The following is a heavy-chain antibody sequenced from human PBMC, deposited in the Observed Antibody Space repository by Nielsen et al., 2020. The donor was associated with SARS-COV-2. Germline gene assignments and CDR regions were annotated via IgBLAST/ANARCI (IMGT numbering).Heavy chain of an antibody. V-gene: IGHV3-23*01. J-gene: IGHJ4*02. CDR2: IGVSGGGT. CDR3: TRRDREIVVAPAGDFDY. D-gene: IGHD3-22*01. Sequence: GGSLRLSCAASGFTFSNFAMNWVRQAPGKGLEWVSTIGVSGGGTYYADSLKGRFTISRDNSKNTLYLQMNSLRAEDTAVYYCTRRDREIVVAPAGDFDYWGQGTLVTVSS. CDR1: GFTFSNFA.